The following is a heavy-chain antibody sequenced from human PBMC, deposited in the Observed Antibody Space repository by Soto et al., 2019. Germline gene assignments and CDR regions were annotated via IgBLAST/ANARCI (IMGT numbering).Heavy chain of an antibody. Sequence: HGESLNISCEGSGYSFTSYWVGWVHQMPGKGLEWMGIIYPGDSDTRYSPSFQGQVTISADKFISTAYLQRSSLKASHTAMYYFARRIDSNSQHYYYMDVWGKGTTVTVSS. J-gene: IGHJ6*03. CDR3: ARRIDSNSQHYYYMDV. D-gene: IGHD4-4*01. V-gene: IGHV5-51*07. CDR1: GYSFTSYW. CDR2: IYPGDSDT.